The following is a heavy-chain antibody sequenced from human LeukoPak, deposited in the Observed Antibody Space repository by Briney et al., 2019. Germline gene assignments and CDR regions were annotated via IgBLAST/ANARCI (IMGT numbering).Heavy chain of an antibody. CDR2: INHSGST. Sequence: SETLSLTCAVYGGSFSGYYWSWIRRPPGKGLEWIGEINHSGSTNYNPSPKSRVTISVDTSKNQFSLKLSSVTAADTAVYYCARGHDILTGWEDWGQGTLVTVSS. CDR1: GGSFSGYY. J-gene: IGHJ4*02. CDR3: ARGHDILTGWED. V-gene: IGHV4-34*01. D-gene: IGHD3-9*01.